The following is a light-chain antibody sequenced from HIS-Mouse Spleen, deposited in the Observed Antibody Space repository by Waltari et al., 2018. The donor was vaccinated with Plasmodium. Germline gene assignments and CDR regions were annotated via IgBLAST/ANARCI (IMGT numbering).Light chain of an antibody. Sequence: DIQMTQSPFSLSASVGDRVTITCQASQDISNYLNWYQQKPGKAPKLLNYDASNLETGVPSRFSGSGSGTDFTFTISSLQPEDIATYYCQQYDNLPPYTFGQGTKLESK. J-gene: IGKJ2*01. V-gene: IGKV1-33*01. CDR2: DAS. CDR1: QDISNY. CDR3: QQYDNLPPYT.